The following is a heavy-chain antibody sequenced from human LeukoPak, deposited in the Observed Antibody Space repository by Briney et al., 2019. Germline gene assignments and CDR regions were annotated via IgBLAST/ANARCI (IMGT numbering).Heavy chain of an antibody. CDR1: GGTFSSYA. CDR3: ARVVEMATIESDY. Sequence: ASVKVSCKASGGTFSSYAISWVRQAPGRGLEWMGWISAYNGNTNYAQKLQGRVTMTTDTSTSTAYMELRSLRSDDTAVYYCARVVEMATIESDYWGQGTLVTVSS. V-gene: IGHV1-18*01. CDR2: ISAYNGNT. D-gene: IGHD5-24*01. J-gene: IGHJ4*02.